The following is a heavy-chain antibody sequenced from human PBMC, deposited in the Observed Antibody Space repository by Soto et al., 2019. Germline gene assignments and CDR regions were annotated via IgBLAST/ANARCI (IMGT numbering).Heavy chain of an antibody. CDR1: GYSFTDYW. Sequence: PGESLKISCKGSGYSFTDYWIGWVRQMPGKGLEWMGIIYPGDSDTRYSPSFQGQVTISADKSISTAYLQWSSLKASDTAMYYCARPQYYDFWSGNDAFDIWGQGTMVTVSS. J-gene: IGHJ3*02. D-gene: IGHD3-3*01. CDR2: IYPGDSDT. CDR3: ARPQYYDFWSGNDAFDI. V-gene: IGHV5-51*01.